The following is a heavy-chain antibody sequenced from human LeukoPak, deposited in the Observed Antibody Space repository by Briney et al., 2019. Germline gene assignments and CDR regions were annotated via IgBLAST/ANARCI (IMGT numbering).Heavy chain of an antibody. CDR3: AKDIVAGAFDI. Sequence: PGRSLRLSCAASGFTFDDYAMHWVRKAPGKGLEWVSGISWNSGSIGYADSVKGRFTISRDNAKNSLYLQMNSLRAEDTALYYCAKDIVAGAFDIWGQGTMVTVSS. D-gene: IGHD2-15*01. V-gene: IGHV3-9*01. CDR1: GFTFDDYA. J-gene: IGHJ3*02. CDR2: ISWNSGSI.